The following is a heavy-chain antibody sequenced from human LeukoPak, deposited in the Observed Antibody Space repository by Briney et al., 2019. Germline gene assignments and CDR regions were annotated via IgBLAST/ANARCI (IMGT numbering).Heavy chain of an antibody. CDR2: IIPIFGTA. D-gene: IGHD6-6*01. Sequence: ASVKVSCKASGGTFSSYAISWVRQAPGQGLEWMGGIIPIFGTADYAQKFQGRVTITADESTSTAYMELSSLRSEDTAVYYCAGDGSIEYSSSAYFDYWGQGTLVTVSS. CDR3: AGDGSIEYSSSAYFDY. CDR1: GGTFSSYA. V-gene: IGHV1-69*01. J-gene: IGHJ4*02.